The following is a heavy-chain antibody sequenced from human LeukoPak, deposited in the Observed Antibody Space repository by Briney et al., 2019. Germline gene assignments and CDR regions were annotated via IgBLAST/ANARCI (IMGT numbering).Heavy chain of an antibody. J-gene: IGHJ4*02. CDR2: INAGNGNT. CDR3: ARVDTAMVKGFFH. D-gene: IGHD5-18*01. V-gene: IGHV1-3*01. CDR1: GYTFTCYA. Sequence: ASVKVSCKASGYTFTCYAMHWVRQAPGQRLEWMGWINAGNGNTKYSQKFQGRVTITRDTSASTAYMELSSLRSEDTAVYYCARVDTAMVKGFFHWGQGTLVTVSS.